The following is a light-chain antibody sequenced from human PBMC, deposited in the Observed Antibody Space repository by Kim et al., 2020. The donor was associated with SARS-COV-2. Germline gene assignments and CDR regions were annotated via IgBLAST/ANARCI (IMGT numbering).Light chain of an antibody. CDR1: KLGDKS. Sequence: SYELTQPPSVSVSPGQTASIPCSGDKLGDKSACWYRQKPDQSPVVVIYEDKKRPSGIPERFSGSNSGNTATLTISGTQAMDEADYYCQAWDGSTVVFGGGTQLTVL. V-gene: IGLV3-1*01. J-gene: IGLJ3*02. CDR3: QAWDGSTVV. CDR2: EDK.